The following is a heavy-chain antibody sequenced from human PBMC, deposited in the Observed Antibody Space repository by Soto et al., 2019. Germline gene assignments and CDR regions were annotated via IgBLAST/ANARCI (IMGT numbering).Heavy chain of an antibody. D-gene: IGHD6-13*01. CDR3: ARGTWSARYFDV. J-gene: IGHJ2*01. Sequence: SETLSLTCTVSGDSISDFYWTWIRQSPGKGLEWIGYIYHTGSTKYNPSLESRVTFSIDTSKSQFSLRLTSVTAADTAVYFCARGTWSARYFDVWGRGTLVTVSS. V-gene: IGHV4-59*01. CDR1: GDSISDFY. CDR2: IYHTGST.